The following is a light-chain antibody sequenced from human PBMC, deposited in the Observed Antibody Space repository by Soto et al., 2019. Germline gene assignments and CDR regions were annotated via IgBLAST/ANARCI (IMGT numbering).Light chain of an antibody. Sequence: MVMTQSPATLYVSPGESATLSCRASQSVGSNLAWYQQKPGQAPRLLIYGASTRATGTPTRFSGSGSGTDFTLTISSLQPEDFATYFCQQANSFPITFGQGTRLEIK. J-gene: IGKJ5*01. CDR3: QQANSFPIT. CDR1: QSVGSN. CDR2: GAS. V-gene: IGKV3-15*01.